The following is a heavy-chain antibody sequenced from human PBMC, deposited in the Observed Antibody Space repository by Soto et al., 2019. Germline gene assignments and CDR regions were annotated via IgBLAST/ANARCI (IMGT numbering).Heavy chain of an antibody. V-gene: IGHV1-3*01. D-gene: IGHD2-15*01. CDR3: ARGPGGPDGPGDY. CDR2: INAGNGNT. Sequence: ASVKVSCKASGYTFSNYGITWVRQAPGQRLEWMGWINAGNGNTKYSQKFQGRVTITRDTSASTAYMELSSLRSEDTAVYYCARGPGGPDGPGDYWGQGTLVTVSS. CDR1: GYTFSNYG. J-gene: IGHJ4*02.